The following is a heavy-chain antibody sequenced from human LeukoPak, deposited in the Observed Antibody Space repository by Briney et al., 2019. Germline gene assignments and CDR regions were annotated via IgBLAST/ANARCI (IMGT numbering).Heavy chain of an antibody. Sequence: GGSLRLSCSASGFTFSSYAMHWVRQAPGKGLEWVSAISGSGTSTYYADSVKGRFTISRDNSKNTLYLQLSSLRAEDTALYYCAEALGYCSGTTCYFAFDIWGQGTMVTVSS. J-gene: IGHJ3*02. CDR2: ISGSGTST. D-gene: IGHD2-2*01. V-gene: IGHV3-23*01. CDR1: GFTFSSYA. CDR3: AEALGYCSGTTCYFAFDI.